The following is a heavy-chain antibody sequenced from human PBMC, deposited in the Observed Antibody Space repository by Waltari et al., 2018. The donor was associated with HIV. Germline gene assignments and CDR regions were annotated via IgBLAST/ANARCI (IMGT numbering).Heavy chain of an antibody. CDR2: KLYYGDKK. Sequence: QVQLVESGGGVVLRGRSLRLSWEASGFPSRAYSLAGARQAPGKGLEWVEVKLYYGDKKYYADAAKGRFTISRDNSKNTVYLQMTTLRAEDTAVYYCARDGGARFSSWAILGDWGQGTLVTVSS. V-gene: IGHV3-33*01. CDR1: GFPSRAYS. D-gene: IGHD6-13*01. CDR3: ARDGGARFSSWAILGD. J-gene: IGHJ4*02.